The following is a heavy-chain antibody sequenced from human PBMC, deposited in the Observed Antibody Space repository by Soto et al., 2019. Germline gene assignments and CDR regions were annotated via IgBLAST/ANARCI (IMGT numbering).Heavy chain of an antibody. D-gene: IGHD2-21*01. V-gene: IGHV4-30-4*01. CDR1: GASISSGDHY. CDR3: ASSPPKEAIKL. CDR2: IYYSGST. Sequence: QGQLQESGPGVVRPSQTLSLTCTVSGASISSGDHYWTWIRQPPGKGLEWIGYIYYSGSTFYNPSMNRRVTMSIDMSKIHFSLNLRSVTDAATAVYYCASSPPKEAIKLWGQGTMVIVSS. J-gene: IGHJ3*01.